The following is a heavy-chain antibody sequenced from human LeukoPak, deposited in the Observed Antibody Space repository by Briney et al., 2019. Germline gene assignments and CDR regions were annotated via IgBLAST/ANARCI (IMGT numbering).Heavy chain of an antibody. CDR3: AREFCSGGGCYYYGMDV. CDR2: ISGYNGNT. V-gene: IGHV1-18*01. CDR1: GYTFISYG. D-gene: IGHD2-15*01. J-gene: IGHJ6*02. Sequence: GASVKVSCKASGYTFISYGISWVRHAPGQGLEWMRWISGYNGNTNYAQKFQGRVTMTTDTSTSTACLEPRRLRPDDTAIYYCAREFCSGGGCYYYGMDVWGQGTTVTVS.